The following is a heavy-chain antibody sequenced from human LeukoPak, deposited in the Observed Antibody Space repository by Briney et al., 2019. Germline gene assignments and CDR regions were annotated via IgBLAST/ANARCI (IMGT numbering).Heavy chain of an antibody. Sequence: PGGSRILSCEASGFTFNQFWMHWVRQAPGKGLVWVSRVNEHGSNTHYAGAVKGRSTVSRDNDKNTLYLQMDNLRAEDTALYYCVRDGQNNNGLDFDYWGQGTLVTVSS. J-gene: IGHJ4*02. V-gene: IGHV3-74*01. CDR1: GFTFNQFW. CDR2: VNEHGSNT. D-gene: IGHD1/OR15-1a*01. CDR3: VRDGQNNNGLDFDY.